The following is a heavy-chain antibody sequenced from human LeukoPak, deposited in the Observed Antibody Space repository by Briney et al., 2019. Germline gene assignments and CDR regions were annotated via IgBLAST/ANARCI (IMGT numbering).Heavy chain of an antibody. CDR3: ARVLIVVVTEEFDY. Sequence: GGSLRLSCVASGFTFSNYWMHWVRQAPGKGLVWVSYINSDGSSTIYADSVKGRFTISRDNAKNTLYLQMNSLRAEDTAVYYCARVLIVVVTEEFDYWGQGTLVTVSS. J-gene: IGHJ4*02. V-gene: IGHV3-74*01. CDR1: GFTFSNYW. CDR2: INSDGSST. D-gene: IGHD2-21*02.